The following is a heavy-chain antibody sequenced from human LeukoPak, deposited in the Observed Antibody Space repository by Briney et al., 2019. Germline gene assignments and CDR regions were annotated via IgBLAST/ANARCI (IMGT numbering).Heavy chain of an antibody. D-gene: IGHD1-26*01. CDR3: ARPLGSGSYIRFDP. V-gene: IGHV4-39*07. CDR2: IYYSGST. J-gene: IGHJ5*02. Sequence: SETLSLTCTVSGGSISSSSYYWGWIRQPPGKGLEWIGSIYYSGSTYYNPSLKSRVTISVDTSKNQFSLKLSSVTAADTAVYYCARPLGSGSYIRFDPWGQGTLVTVSS. CDR1: GGSISSSSYY.